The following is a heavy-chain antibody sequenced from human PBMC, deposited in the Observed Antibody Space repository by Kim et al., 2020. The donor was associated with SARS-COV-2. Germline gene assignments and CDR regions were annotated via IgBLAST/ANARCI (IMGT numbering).Heavy chain of an antibody. CDR3: AVSLTTPGAYDY. J-gene: IGHJ4*02. CDR1: GFTVTRQY. D-gene: IGHD7-27*01. CDR2: IYGGGST. Sequence: GGSLRLSCAASGFTVTRQYMIWVRQAPGMGLEWLSPIYGGGSTTYAASVKGRFTISRDTSKNTMSLQLDSLRAGDTAVYYCAVSLTTPGAYDYWGQGSLVTVSS. V-gene: IGHV3-66*01.